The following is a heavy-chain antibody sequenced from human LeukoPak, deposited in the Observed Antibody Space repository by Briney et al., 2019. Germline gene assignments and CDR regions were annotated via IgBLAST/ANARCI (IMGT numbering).Heavy chain of an antibody. CDR1: GGSISSYY. V-gene: IGHV4-4*07. CDR2: IYSSGST. CDR3: ASAHSSSWYYFDY. Sequence: SETLSLTCTVSGGSISSYYWSWIRQPAGKGLEWIGRIYSSGSTNYNPSLKSRVTMSVDTSKNQFPLTLSSVTAADTAVYYCASAHSSSWYYFDYWGQGTLVTVSS. J-gene: IGHJ4*02. D-gene: IGHD6-13*01.